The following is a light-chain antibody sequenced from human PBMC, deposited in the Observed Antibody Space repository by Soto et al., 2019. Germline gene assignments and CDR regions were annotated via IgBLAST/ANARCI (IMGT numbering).Light chain of an antibody. Sequence: DIQMTQSPSSLSSSVGDRVTITCRASQTFSVYLNWYQHKPGKAPYLLISDVSSLERGVPSRFSGSGSGTEFTLTISSMQPDDFATFYCQQYNGYSRTFGQGTK. CDR3: QQYNGYSRT. CDR2: DVS. J-gene: IGKJ1*01. CDR1: QTFSVY. V-gene: IGKV1-5*01.